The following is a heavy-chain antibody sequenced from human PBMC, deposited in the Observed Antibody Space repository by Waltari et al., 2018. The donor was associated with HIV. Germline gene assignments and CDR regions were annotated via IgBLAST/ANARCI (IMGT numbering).Heavy chain of an antibody. CDR2: ISHDGSKK. V-gene: IGHV3-30*03. CDR1: GFSFSDFA. CDR3: ARDSYDSGTYGLIDY. D-gene: IGHD3-10*01. Sequence: QVQLVESGGGVVRPGRSLRLPCAASGFSFSDFAMHWVSQAPGKGLEWVAIISHDGSKKSYADSVKGRFTISRDNSKNTLFLQMNSLTTEDTAVYYCARDSYDSGTYGLIDYWGQGTLVTVSS. J-gene: IGHJ4*02.